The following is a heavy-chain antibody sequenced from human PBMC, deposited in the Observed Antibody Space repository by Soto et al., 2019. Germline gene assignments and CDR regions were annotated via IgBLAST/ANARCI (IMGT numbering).Heavy chain of an antibody. CDR2: IYYSGST. CDR3: ARYPEDAFDI. V-gene: IGHV4-39*01. CDR1: GGSISSSSYY. Sequence: SETLSLTCTVSGGSISSSSYYWGWIRQPPGKGLEWIGSIYYSGSTYYNPSLKSRVTISVDTSKNQFSLKLSSVTAADTAVYYCARYPEDAFDIWGQGTMVTVSS. J-gene: IGHJ3*02.